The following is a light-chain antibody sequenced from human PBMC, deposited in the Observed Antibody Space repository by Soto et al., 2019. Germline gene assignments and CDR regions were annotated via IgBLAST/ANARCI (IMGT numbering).Light chain of an antibody. CDR1: SSNIGNNY. Sequence: QSVLTQPPSVSAAPGQKVTISCSGSSSNIGNNYVFWYQQLPGTTPKLLIYDNDKRPSGIPDRFSGSKSGTSATLGITGLQTGDAADYYCATWDRSLRVGVFGGGTKVTVL. V-gene: IGLV1-51*01. CDR2: DND. CDR3: ATWDRSLRVGV. J-gene: IGLJ2*01.